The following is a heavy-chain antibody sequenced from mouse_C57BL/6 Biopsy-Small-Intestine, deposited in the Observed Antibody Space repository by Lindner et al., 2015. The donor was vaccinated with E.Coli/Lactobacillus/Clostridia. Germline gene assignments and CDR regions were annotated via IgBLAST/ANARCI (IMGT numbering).Heavy chain of an antibody. CDR2: IYPGDGDT. V-gene: IGHV1-82*01. CDR1: GYAFSSSW. CDR3: ARRVAARARDAMDY. Sequence: VQLQESGPELVKPGASVKISCKASGYAFSSSWMNWVKQRPGKGLEWIGWIYPGDGDTNYNGKFKSKATLTADKSSSTAYMQLSSLTSEDSAVYFCARRVAARARDAMDYWGQGTSVTVSS. J-gene: IGHJ4*01. D-gene: IGHD3-1*01.